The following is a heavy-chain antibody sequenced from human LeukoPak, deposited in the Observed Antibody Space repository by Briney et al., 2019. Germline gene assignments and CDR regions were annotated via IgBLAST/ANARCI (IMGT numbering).Heavy chain of an antibody. CDR2: IYYSGST. CDR1: GGSISSYY. Sequence: SETLSLTCTVSGGSISSYYWSWIRQPPGKGLEWIGYIYYSGSTNYNPSLKSRVTISVDTSKNQFSLNLTSVTAADTAVYYCAGQTGSTFDIWGQGTMVTVSS. D-gene: IGHD3-9*01. CDR3: AGQTGSTFDI. J-gene: IGHJ3*02. V-gene: IGHV4-59*12.